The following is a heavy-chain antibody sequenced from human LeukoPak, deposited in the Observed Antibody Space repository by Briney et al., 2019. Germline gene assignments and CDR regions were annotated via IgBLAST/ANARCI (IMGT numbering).Heavy chain of an antibody. CDR1: GGSISSGGYY. Sequence: PSETLSLTCTVSGGSISSGGYYWRWIREPPGKGLERVGYIYHSGSTYYNPSLKSRVTISVDRSKNQFSLKLSSVTAADTAVSYCASSHVLRFWAWFDPWGQGTLVTVSS. J-gene: IGHJ5*02. CDR3: ASSHVLRFWAWFDP. D-gene: IGHD3-3*01. V-gene: IGHV4-30-2*01. CDR2: IYHSGST.